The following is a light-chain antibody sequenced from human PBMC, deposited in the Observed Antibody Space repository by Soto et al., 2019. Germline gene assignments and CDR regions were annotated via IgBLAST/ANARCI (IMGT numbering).Light chain of an antibody. CDR3: LQHNTYPWT. J-gene: IGKJ1*01. CDR1: KGSGDD. V-gene: IGKV1-17*01. CDR2: AAS. Sequence: DIQMTQSPSSLSASVGDRVIITCRASKGSGDDLGWYQQKPGKSPKRLIYAASSLQSGVPSRFSGSGSGTDFTLTISILQPDDFASYYCLQHNTYPWTFGPGTKVEVK.